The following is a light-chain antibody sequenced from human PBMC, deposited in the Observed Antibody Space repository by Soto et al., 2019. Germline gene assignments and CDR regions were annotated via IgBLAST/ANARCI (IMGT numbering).Light chain of an antibody. J-gene: IGKJ1*01. CDR1: QSVSSSY. V-gene: IGKV3-15*01. CDR2: GAS. Sequence: EIVLTQSPGTLSLSPWERATLSCRAVQSVSSSYLAWYQQKPGQAPRLLIYGASTRATGIPARFGGSGSGTEFTLTISSLQSEDFAVYYCQQYNNWPPWTFGQGTKVDI. CDR3: QQYNNWPPWT.